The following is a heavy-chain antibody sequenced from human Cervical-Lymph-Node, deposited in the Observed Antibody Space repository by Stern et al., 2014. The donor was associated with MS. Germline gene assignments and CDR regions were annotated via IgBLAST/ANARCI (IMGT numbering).Heavy chain of an antibody. V-gene: IGHV1-18*01. CDR1: GYTFTSYG. J-gene: IGHJ6*02. CDR2: ISAYNGNT. D-gene: IGHD2-2*01. Sequence: QMQLVQSGAEVKKPGASVKVSCKASGYTFTSYGISWVRQAPGQGLEWMGWISAYNGNTNYAQKLQGRVTMTTDTSTSTAYMELRSLRSDDTAVYYCARELIVPAEAGYYYYGMDVWGQGTTVTVSS. CDR3: ARELIVPAEAGYYYYGMDV.